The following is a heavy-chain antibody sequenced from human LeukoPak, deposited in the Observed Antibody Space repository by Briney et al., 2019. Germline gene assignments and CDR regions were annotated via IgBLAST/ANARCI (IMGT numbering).Heavy chain of an antibody. CDR3: AREPSRKYSSSWYLDY. CDR1: GGSLSSGSYY. Sequence: SQTLSLTCTVSGGSLSSGSYYWSWIRQPAGKGLEWIGRIYTSGSTNYNPSLKSRVTISVDTSKNQFSLKLSSVTAADTAVYYCAREPSRKYSSSWYLDYWGQGTLVTVSS. CDR2: IYTSGST. D-gene: IGHD6-13*01. V-gene: IGHV4-61*02. J-gene: IGHJ4*02.